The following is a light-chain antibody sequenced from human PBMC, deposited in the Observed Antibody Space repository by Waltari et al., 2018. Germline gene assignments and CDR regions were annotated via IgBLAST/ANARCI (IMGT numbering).Light chain of an antibody. CDR3: QQYNSYQT. V-gene: IGKV1-5*03. CDR1: QSISSW. Sequence: DIQMTQSPSTLSASVGDRVTITCRASQSISSWLAWYQQKPGKAPTLLIYKASSLESGVPARFSGSGSGTEFTLTISSLQPDDFATYYCQQYNSYQTFGQGTKVEIK. J-gene: IGKJ1*01. CDR2: KAS.